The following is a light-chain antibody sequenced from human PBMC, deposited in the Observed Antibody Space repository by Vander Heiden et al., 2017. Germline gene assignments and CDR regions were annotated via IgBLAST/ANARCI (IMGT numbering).Light chain of an antibody. CDR1: QSVSSSY. J-gene: IGKJ4*01. V-gene: IGKV3-20*01. CDR3: QQYGRSPLT. Sequence: PGTLSLSPGERATLSCRASQSVSSSYLAWYQQKPGQAPRLLIYGASSRATGIPDRFSGSGSGTDFTLTISSLEPEDFAVYYCQQYGRSPLTFGGGTKVEIK. CDR2: GAS.